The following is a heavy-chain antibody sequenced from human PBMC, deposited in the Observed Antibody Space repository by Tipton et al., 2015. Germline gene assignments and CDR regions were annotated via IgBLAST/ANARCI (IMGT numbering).Heavy chain of an antibody. Sequence: TLSLTCTVSGGSISSRTYYWGWIRQSPGRGLESIGSMYSSGSTYFNPSLTGRVTISVDPPKNHLSLKLISVTAADTAVYYCARHGHVDLPDAFDMWGQGTMVTVSS. CDR3: ARHGHVDLPDAFDM. V-gene: IGHV4-39*01. CDR2: MYSSGST. CDR1: GGSISSRTYY. J-gene: IGHJ3*02. D-gene: IGHD3-16*01.